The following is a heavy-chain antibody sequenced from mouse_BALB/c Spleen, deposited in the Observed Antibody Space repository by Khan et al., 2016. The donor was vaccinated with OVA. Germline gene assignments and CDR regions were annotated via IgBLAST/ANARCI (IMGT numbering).Heavy chain of an antibody. J-gene: IGHJ4*01. V-gene: IGHV9-4*02. CDR2: INTHSGVP. Sequence: QIQLVQSGPELKKPGETVRISCKASGYTFTTAGIQWVQKMPGKGLKWIGWINTHSGVPKYAEDFKGRFAFSLDISVNTASLQITNLKNEDTATYVWARGGAAYYRNDGGAMEYWGQGTSVTVSS. CDR1: GYTFTTAG. D-gene: IGHD2-14*01. CDR3: ARGGAAYYRNDGGAMEY.